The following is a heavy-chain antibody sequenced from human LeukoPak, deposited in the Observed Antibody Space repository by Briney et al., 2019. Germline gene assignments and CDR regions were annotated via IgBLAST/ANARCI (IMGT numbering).Heavy chain of an antibody. CDR1: GGSFSGYY. CDR2: INHSGST. D-gene: IGHD3-16*02. J-gene: IGHJ3*02. CDR3: ARGSSRYSI. Sequence: SETLSLTCAVYGGSFSGYYWSWIRQPPGKGLEWIGEINHSGSTNYNPSLKSRVTISVDTSKNQFSLKLSSVTASDTAVYYCARGSSRYSIWGQGTMVTVSS. V-gene: IGHV4-34*01.